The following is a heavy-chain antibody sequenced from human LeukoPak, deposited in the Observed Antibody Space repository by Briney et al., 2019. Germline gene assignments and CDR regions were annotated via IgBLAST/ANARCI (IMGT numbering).Heavy chain of an antibody. D-gene: IGHD2-2*01. CDR2: IKQDGSEK. Sequence: GGSLRLSCAASGFTFSSYWMSWVRQAPGKGLEWVANIKQDGSEKYYVDSVKGRFTISRDNAKNSLYLQMNSLRAEDTAVYYCARDGIVVVPAATLDYYYYYMDVWGKGTTVTISS. CDR1: GFTFSSYW. CDR3: ARDGIVVVPAATLDYYYYYMDV. V-gene: IGHV3-7*01. J-gene: IGHJ6*03.